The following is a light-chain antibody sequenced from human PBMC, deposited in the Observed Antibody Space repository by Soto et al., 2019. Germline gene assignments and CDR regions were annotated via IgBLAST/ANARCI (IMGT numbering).Light chain of an antibody. CDR1: SSNIGAGYD. Sequence: QSVLTQPPSVSGAPGQRVTISCTGSSSNIGAGYDVHWYQQRPGTAPKLLIFRNTNRPSGVPDRFSGSKSGTSASLAITGLQAEDEGDYYCQSYDSTLSARYVFGTGTKVTVL. CDR2: RNT. V-gene: IGLV1-40*01. CDR3: QSYDSTLSARYV. J-gene: IGLJ1*01.